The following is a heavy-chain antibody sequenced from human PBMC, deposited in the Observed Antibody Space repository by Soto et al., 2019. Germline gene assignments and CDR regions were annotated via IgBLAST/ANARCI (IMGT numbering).Heavy chain of an antibody. CDR3: AQDIRQAGSCLDY. V-gene: IGHV3-23*01. D-gene: IGHD2-15*01. Sequence: EVQLLESGGGLVQPGGSLRLSCAASGFTFNSYAMSWVRQAPGKGLEWVSTISGSGGSTYYADSVEGRFTISRDNSKNTLYLQMNTLRAEDTAVYYCAQDIRQAGSCLDYWGQGTLVTVSS. CDR2: ISGSGGST. CDR1: GFTFNSYA. J-gene: IGHJ4*02.